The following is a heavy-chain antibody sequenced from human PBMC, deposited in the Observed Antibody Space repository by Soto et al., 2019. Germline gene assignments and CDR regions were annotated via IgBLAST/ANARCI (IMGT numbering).Heavy chain of an antibody. CDR1: GYTFTSYY. J-gene: IGHJ6*02. Sequence: ASVKVSCKASGYTFTSYYMHWVRQAPGQGLEWMGIINPSGGSTSYAQKFQGRVTMTRDTSTSTVYMELSSLRSEDTAVYYCARDWYYYGSGSYYSMGMDVWGQGTTVTVSS. CDR3: ARDWYYYGSGSYYSMGMDV. CDR2: INPSGGST. V-gene: IGHV1-46*03. D-gene: IGHD3-10*01.